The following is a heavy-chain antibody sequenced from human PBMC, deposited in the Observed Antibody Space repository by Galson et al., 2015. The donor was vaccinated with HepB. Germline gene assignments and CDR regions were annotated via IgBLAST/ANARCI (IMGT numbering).Heavy chain of an antibody. CDR1: DGSFSGYY. CDR2: INHSGST. J-gene: IGHJ4*02. CDR3: ARGGGRDFDY. Sequence: ETLSLTCAVYDGSFSGYYWSWIRQPPGKGLEWIGDINHSGSTNYNPSLKDRVTISVDTSKNQFSLKVNSVTAADTAVYYCARGGGRDFDYWGQGTLVTVSS. V-gene: IGHV4-34*01.